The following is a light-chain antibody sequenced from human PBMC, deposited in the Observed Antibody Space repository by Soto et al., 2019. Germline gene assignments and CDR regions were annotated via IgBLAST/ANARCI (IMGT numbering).Light chain of an antibody. CDR1: SSDVGSYNL. Sequence: QSVLTQPASVSGSPGQSITISCTGTSSDVGSYNLVSWYQQHPGKAPKLMIYEVSKRPSGVSNRFSGSKSGNTASLTISGLQAEDEADDYCCSYAGSSTLNVVFGGGTKLTVL. V-gene: IGLV2-23*02. CDR3: CSYAGSSTLNVV. J-gene: IGLJ2*01. CDR2: EVS.